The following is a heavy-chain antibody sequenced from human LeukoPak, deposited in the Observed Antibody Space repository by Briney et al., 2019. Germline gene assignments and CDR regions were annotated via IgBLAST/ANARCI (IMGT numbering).Heavy chain of an antibody. J-gene: IGHJ3*01. CDR3: AREKRSGNGGSMATFDL. Sequence: PGRSLRLSCGASGFSFNTYGMHWVRQAPGKGLEWVAVIWSDGNNKYYAESVVGRFTISRDNSKNTLSPQMDSLRGEDTAVYYCAREKRSGNGGSMATFDLWGQGTLVTVSS. V-gene: IGHV3-33*01. CDR2: IWSDGNNK. D-gene: IGHD3-16*01. CDR1: GFSFNTYG.